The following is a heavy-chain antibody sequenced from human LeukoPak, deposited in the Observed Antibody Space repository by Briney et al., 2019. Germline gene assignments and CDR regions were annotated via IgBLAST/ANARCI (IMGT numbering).Heavy chain of an antibody. V-gene: IGHV3-48*03. CDR1: GFTFSSYE. J-gene: IGHJ4*02. CDR2: ISSSGSTI. CDR3: ARDLPVITMVRGVPDFDY. D-gene: IGHD3-10*01. Sequence: PGGSLRLSCAASGFTFSSYEMNWVRQAPGKGLEWVSYISSSGSTIYYADSVKGRFTISRDNAKNSLYLQMNSLRAEDTAVYYCARDLPVITMVRGVPDFDYWGQGTLVTVSS.